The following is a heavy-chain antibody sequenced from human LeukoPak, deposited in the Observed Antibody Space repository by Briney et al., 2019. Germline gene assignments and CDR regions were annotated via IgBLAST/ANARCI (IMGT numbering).Heavy chain of an antibody. V-gene: IGHV4-39*01. CDR1: GDSVSRSDSY. J-gene: IGHJ1*01. Sequence: SETLSLTCTIFGDSVSRSDSYWVWIRQPPGKGLEWIGTIYYSGRTYYSPSLKSRVTLSIDMSNNQFSLILSSVTAADTALYFCARRRYYDSSGYLEWGQGTLVTVSS. CDR3: ARRRYYDSSGYLE. CDR2: IYYSGRT. D-gene: IGHD3-22*01.